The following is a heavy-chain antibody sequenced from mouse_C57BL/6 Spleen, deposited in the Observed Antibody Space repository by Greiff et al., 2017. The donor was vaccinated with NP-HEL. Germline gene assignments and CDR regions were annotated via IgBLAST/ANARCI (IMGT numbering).Heavy chain of an antibody. V-gene: IGHV1-74*01. CDR2: IHPSDSDT. J-gene: IGHJ3*01. D-gene: IGHD1-1*01. CDR1: GYTFTSYW. CDR3: AITPLDYGSSSFAY. Sequence: QVQLQQPGAELVKPGASVKVSCKASGYTFTSYWMHWVKQRPGQGLEWIGRIHPSDSDTNYNQKFKGKATLTVDKSSSTAYMQLSSLTSEDSAVYYCAITPLDYGSSSFAYWGQGTLVTVSA.